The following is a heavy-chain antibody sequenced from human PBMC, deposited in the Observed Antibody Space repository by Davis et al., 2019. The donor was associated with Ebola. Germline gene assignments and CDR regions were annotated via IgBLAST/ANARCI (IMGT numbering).Heavy chain of an antibody. D-gene: IGHD2-2*02. J-gene: IGHJ4*02. Sequence: ASVKVSCKASGYTFTSYGISWVRQAPGQGLEWMGRINPNSGGTNYAQKFQGRVTMTRDTSISTAYMELSRLRSDDTAVYYCARGGPFFVVVPAAIVFDYWGQGTLVTVSS. V-gene: IGHV1-2*06. CDR1: GYTFTSYG. CDR3: ARGGPFFVVVPAAIVFDY. CDR2: INPNSGGT.